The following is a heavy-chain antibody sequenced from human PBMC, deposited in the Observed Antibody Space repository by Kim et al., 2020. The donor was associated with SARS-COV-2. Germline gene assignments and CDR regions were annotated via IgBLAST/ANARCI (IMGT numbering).Heavy chain of an antibody. J-gene: IGHJ3*02. Sequence: GGSLRLSCAASGFTFSGYAMTWVRQAPGKGLEWVSSITGDGSAKMNADSVKGRVTISRDNSKNTGFLQMNSLRAEDTAVYYCARGAGRGWLVDILG. CDR2: ITGDGSAK. D-gene: IGHD6-19*01. V-gene: IGHV3-23*01. CDR1: GFTFSGYA. CDR3: ARGAGRGWLVDI.